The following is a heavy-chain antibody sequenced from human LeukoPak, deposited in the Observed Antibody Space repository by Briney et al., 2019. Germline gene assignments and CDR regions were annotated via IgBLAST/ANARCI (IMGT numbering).Heavy chain of an antibody. CDR3: AKVTESWSGYFDY. CDR1: GFTFDSFA. Sequence: GGSLRLSCAASGFTFDSFAMTWVRQAPGKGLEWVSGITGGGGSTFYADSVKGRFTISRDNSKNTLYLQMNSLRVEDTAVYYCAKVTESWSGYFDYWGQGTLVTVSS. D-gene: IGHD3-3*01. CDR2: ITGGGGST. J-gene: IGHJ4*02. V-gene: IGHV3-23*01.